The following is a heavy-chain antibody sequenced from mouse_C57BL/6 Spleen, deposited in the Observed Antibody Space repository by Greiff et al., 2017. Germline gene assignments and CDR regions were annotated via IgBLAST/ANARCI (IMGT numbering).Heavy chain of an antibody. J-gene: IGHJ2*01. CDR2: FYPGSGSI. D-gene: IGHD3-2*02. CDR3: ARHEDSEAAQAYYFDY. V-gene: IGHV1-62-2*01. Sequence: VQLQQSGAELVKPGASVKLSCKASGYTFTEYTIHWVKQRSGQGLEWIGWFYPGSGSIKYNEKFKDKATLTADKTSSTVYMELSRLTSEDSAVYFCARHEDSEAAQAYYFDYWGQGTTLTVSS. CDR1: GYTFTEYT.